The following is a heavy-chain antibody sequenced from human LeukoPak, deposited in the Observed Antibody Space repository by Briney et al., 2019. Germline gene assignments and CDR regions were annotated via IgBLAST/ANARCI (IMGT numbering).Heavy chain of an antibody. CDR1: GFTFSSYA. J-gene: IGHJ4*02. D-gene: IGHD3-9*01. V-gene: IGHV3-30*04. CDR2: ISYDGSNK. Sequence: GGSLRLSCAASGFTFSSYAMHWVRQAPGKGLEWVAVISYDGSNKYYADSVKGRFTISRDNSKNTLYLQVNSLRAEDTAVYYCARGRVLRYFDWLSLGYWGQGTLVTVSS. CDR3: ARGRVLRYFDWLSLGY.